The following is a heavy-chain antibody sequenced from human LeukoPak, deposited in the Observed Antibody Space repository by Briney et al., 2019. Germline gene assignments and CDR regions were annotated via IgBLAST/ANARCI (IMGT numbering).Heavy chain of an antibody. CDR3: AKGPHRDY. V-gene: IGHV3-23*01. CDR1: GGSFSGYC. Sequence: ETLSLTCAVYGGSFSGYCWSWVRQAPGKGLEWVSAISGSGGSTYYADSVKGRFTISRDNSKNTLYLQMHSLRVEDTAVYYCAKGPHRDYWGQGTLLTVSS. J-gene: IGHJ4*02. CDR2: ISGSGGST.